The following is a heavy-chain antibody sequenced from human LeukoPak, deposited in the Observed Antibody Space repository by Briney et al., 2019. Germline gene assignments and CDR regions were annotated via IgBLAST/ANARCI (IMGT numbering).Heavy chain of an antibody. Sequence: GGYLRLSCAASGFTFSNYAMKWVRPAPGKGLEWLSAISNSGGDSKYAHSVKDRFTISRDNSKNTLYLQMNSLRAEDTALYYCAKDWSCDYWGQGTLVTVSS. CDR3: AKDWSCDY. D-gene: IGHD1-26*01. J-gene: IGHJ4*02. CDR2: ISNSGGDS. CDR1: GFTFSNYA. V-gene: IGHV3-23*01.